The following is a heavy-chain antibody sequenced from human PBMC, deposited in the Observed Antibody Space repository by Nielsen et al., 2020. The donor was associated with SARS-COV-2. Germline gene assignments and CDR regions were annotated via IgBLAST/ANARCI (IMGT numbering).Heavy chain of an antibody. CDR1: GFTFSSYW. V-gene: IGHV3-33*08. D-gene: IGHD1-20*01. CDR2: IWYDGSNK. CDR3: ARDRSSITGAKGSGFDS. J-gene: IGHJ4*02. Sequence: GESLKISCAASGFTFSSYWMHWVRQAPGKGLEWVAVIWYDGSNKYYADSVKGRFIISRDNSKNTLYLQMNGLRAEDTAMYYCARDRSSITGAKGSGFDSWGQGTLVTVSS.